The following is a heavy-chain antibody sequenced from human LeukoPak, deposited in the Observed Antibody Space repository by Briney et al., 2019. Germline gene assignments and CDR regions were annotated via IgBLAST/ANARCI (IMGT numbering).Heavy chain of an antibody. J-gene: IGHJ4*02. CDR2: IYSGGSR. CDR3: ARELVGATRGFDY. V-gene: IGHV3-66*01. CDR1: GFTVSSNY. D-gene: IGHD1-26*01. Sequence: PGGSLRLSCAASGFTVSSNYTSWVRQAPGKGLEWVSVIYSGGSRYYADSVKGRFTISRDNSKNTLYLQMNSLRAEDTAVYYCARELVGATRGFDYWGQGTLVTVSS.